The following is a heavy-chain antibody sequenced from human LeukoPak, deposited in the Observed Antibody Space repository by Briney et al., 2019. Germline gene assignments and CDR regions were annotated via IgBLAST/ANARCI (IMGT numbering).Heavy chain of an antibody. CDR1: GFTSSSYW. CDR3: ARMEPLEGYFDY. V-gene: IGHV3-74*01. CDR2: INSDGSST. D-gene: IGHD1-26*01. Sequence: PGGSLRLSCAASGFTSSSYWMHWARQAPGKGLVWVSRINSDGSSTSYADSVKGRFTISRDNAKNTLYLQMNSLRAEDTAVYYCARMEPLEGYFDYWGQGTLVTVSS. J-gene: IGHJ4*02.